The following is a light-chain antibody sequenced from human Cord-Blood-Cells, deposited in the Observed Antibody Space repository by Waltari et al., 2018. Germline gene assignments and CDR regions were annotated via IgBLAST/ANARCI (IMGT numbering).Light chain of an antibody. J-gene: IGLJ3*02. CDR2: DVS. V-gene: IGLV2-11*01. CDR1: TSDVGGYNY. Sequence: QSALTQPRPVSGSPGQPVTISCTGPTSDVGGYNYVSWYQQHPGKAPKLMIYDVSKRPSGVPDRFSGSKSGNTASLTISGLQAEDEADYYCCSYAGSYTWVFGGGTKLTVL. CDR3: CSYAGSYTWV.